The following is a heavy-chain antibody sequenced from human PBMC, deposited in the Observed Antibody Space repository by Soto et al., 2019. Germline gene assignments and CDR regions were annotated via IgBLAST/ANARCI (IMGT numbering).Heavy chain of an antibody. Sequence: QVQLQESGPGLVKPSETLSLTCTVSGGSITNYYCSWFRQPPGKGLEWIGYIQYNGYSAYNLSLKRRVTMSMDTSKTQFSLMLESVTATATAVYYCARHGFGSLHGLVDVWGQGTTVIVSS. J-gene: IGHJ6*02. CDR2: IQYNGYS. V-gene: IGHV4-59*08. CDR1: GGSITNYY. CDR3: ARHGFGSLHGLVDV. D-gene: IGHD3-10*01.